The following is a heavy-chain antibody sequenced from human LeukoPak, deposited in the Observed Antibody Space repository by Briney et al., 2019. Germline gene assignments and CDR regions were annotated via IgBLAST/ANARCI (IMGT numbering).Heavy chain of an antibody. D-gene: IGHD6-25*01. CDR3: EKDRIPATRGIDY. J-gene: IGHJ4*02. V-gene: IGHV3-23*01. CDR2: ISGSGGTT. CDR1: GFPFSDRY. Sequence: PGGSLRLSCAASGFPFSDRYMDWVRQAPGKGLEWVSAISGSGGTTYYAVSVKGRFTISRDNSKNTLYLQMNSLRAEDTAVYYCEKDRIPATRGIDYWGQGTLVAVSS.